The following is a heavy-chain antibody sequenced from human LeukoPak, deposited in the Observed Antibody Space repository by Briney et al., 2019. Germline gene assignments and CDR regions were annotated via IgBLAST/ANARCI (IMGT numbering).Heavy chain of an antibody. V-gene: IGHV4-34*01. D-gene: IGHD2-21*02. CDR3: ARGLYRDIVVVTAPPGFDY. CDR1: GGSISSYY. J-gene: IGHJ4*02. Sequence: SETLSLTCTVSGGSISSYYWSWIRQPPGKGLEWIGEINHSGSTNYNPSLKSRVTISVDTSKNQFSLKLSSVTAADTAVYYCARGLYRDIVVVTAPPGFDYWGQGTLVTVSS. CDR2: INHSGST.